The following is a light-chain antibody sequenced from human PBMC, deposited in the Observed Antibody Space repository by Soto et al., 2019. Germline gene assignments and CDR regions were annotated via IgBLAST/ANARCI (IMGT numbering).Light chain of an antibody. CDR2: DVT. J-gene: IGLJ1*01. CDR1: SVDVGDYNS. CDR3: CSYAGSSTFL. V-gene: IGLV2-23*02. Sequence: QSVLTQPASVSGSPGQSITISCTGSSVDVGDYNSVSWYQQHPGKAPKLMIYDVTIRPSGVSNRFSGSKSGNTASLTISGLQAEDEADYYCCSYAGSSTFLFGTGTKVTVL.